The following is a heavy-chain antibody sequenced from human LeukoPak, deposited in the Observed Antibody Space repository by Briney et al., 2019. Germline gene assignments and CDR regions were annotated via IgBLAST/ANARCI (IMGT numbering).Heavy chain of an antibody. V-gene: IGHV1-46*01. J-gene: IGHJ4*02. D-gene: IGHD3-3*01. CDR3: AIGFWSGYYFDY. Sequence: ASVNVSLQGSGYTLTNQHMHLGGQAPGPGLEGMGIINPSGGSTSYAQKFQGRVTMTRDTSISTAYMELSRLRSDDTAVYYCAIGFWSGYYFDYWGQGTLVTVSS. CDR1: GYTLTNQH. CDR2: INPSGGST.